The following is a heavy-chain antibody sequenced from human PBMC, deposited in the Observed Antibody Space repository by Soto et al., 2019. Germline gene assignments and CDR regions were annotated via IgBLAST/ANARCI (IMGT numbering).Heavy chain of an antibody. CDR1: GFTVSSNY. Sequence: GSLRLSCAASGFTVSSNYMSWVRQAPGKGLEWVSVIYSGGSTYYADSVKGRFTISRDNSKNTLYLQMNSLRAEDTAVYYCARYFREPSDRWFDPWGQGTLVTVSS. CDR2: IYSGGST. J-gene: IGHJ5*02. D-gene: IGHD3-10*01. V-gene: IGHV3-53*01. CDR3: ARYFREPSDRWFDP.